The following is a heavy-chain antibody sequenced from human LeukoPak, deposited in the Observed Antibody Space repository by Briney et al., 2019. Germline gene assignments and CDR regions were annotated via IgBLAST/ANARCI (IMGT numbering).Heavy chain of an antibody. D-gene: IGHD3-16*02. Sequence: GASVKVSCKASGGTFSSYAISWVRQAPGQGLEWMGIINPSGGSTSYAQKFQGRVTMTRDTSTSTVYMELSSLRSEDTAVYYCARDEGRSGVYDYVWGSYRPQYYFDYWGQGTLVTVSS. J-gene: IGHJ4*02. CDR3: ARDEGRSGVYDYVWGSYRPQYYFDY. V-gene: IGHV1-46*01. CDR1: GGTFSSYA. CDR2: INPSGGST.